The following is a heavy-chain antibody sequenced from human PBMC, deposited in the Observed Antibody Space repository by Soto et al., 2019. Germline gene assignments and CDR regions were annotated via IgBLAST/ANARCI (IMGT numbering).Heavy chain of an antibody. CDR2: INSDGSTT. J-gene: IGHJ4*02. CDR1: GFAFSSYW. Sequence: EVHLVESGGGSVQPGGSLRLSCAGSGFAFSSYWIHWVRQVPGKGLVWVSRINSDGSTTSYADSVRGRFTISRDNAKDTLYLQMNSLRAEDTALYYCARVGQGRYYFGYWGQGTLVTVSS. CDR3: ARVGQGRYYFGY. V-gene: IGHV3-74*01.